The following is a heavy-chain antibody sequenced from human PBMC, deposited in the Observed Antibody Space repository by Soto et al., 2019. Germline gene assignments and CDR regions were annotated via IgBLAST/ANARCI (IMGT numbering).Heavy chain of an antibody. CDR3: ARGLSSRVRGVGHS. D-gene: IGHD3-10*01. CDR2: INNDGSTT. V-gene: IGHV3-74*01. J-gene: IGHJ4*02. CDR1: GFTFSDYW. Sequence: EVQLVESGGGLVQPGGSLRLSCATSGFTFSDYWMHWVRQDPGKGLVWVSRINNDGSTTTYADSVKGRFTISRDNAKNTLYLQMNSLRAEDTAVYYCARGLSSRVRGVGHSWGRGTLVTVSS.